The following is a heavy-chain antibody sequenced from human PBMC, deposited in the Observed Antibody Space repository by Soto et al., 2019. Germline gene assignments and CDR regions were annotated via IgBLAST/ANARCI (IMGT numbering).Heavy chain of an antibody. Sequence: EVQLSESGGDLRQPGGSLRLSCAASGFTFTNYAMTWVRQTPGKGLEWVSGISASGGLKYYADSVRGRFTVSRDNSKNILYLQMDNLRDEDTALYYCAREVGAPSRWLDPWGQGTQVTVSS. D-gene: IGHD1-26*01. CDR2: ISASGGLK. J-gene: IGHJ5*02. CDR1: GFTFTNYA. V-gene: IGHV3-23*01. CDR3: AREVGAPSRWLDP.